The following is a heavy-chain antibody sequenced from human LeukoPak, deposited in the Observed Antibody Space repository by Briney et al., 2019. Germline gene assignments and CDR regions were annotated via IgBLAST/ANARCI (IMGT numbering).Heavy chain of an antibody. Sequence: GGSLRLSCAASGFTFSSYAMSWVRQAPGKGLEWVSAIIGSGGSTYYADSVKGRFTISRDNSKNTLYLQMNSLRAEDTAVYYCAKDRRYRIAAADENWFDPWGQGTLVTVSS. J-gene: IGHJ5*02. CDR3: AKDRRYRIAAADENWFDP. V-gene: IGHV3-23*01. CDR2: IIGSGGST. D-gene: IGHD6-13*01. CDR1: GFTFSSYA.